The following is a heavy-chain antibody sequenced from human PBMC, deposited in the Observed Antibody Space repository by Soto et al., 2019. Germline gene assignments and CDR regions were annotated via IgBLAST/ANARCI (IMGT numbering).Heavy chain of an antibody. J-gene: IGHJ5*02. CDR3: AKAGYSSSSGSNAWFDP. Sequence: GGSLRLSCAASGFTFSSYAMSWVRQAPGKGLEWVSAISGSGGSTYYADSVKGRFTISRDNSKNTLYLQMNSLRAEDTAVYYCAKAGYSSSSGSNAWFDPWGQGTLVTVSS. CDR1: GFTFSSYA. V-gene: IGHV3-23*01. CDR2: ISGSGGST. D-gene: IGHD6-6*01.